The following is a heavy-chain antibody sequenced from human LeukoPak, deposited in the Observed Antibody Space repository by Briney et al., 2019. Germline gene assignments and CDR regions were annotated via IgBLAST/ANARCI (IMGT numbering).Heavy chain of an antibody. CDR1: GFTFSSYA. V-gene: IGHV3-23*01. CDR3: AKDLRLRGVES. CDR2: ISGSGGST. Sequence: GGSLRLSCAASGFTFSSYAMSWVRQAPGKGLEWVSAISGSGGSTYYAESVKGRFTISRDNSKNTLYLQMNSLRAEDTAVYYCAKDLRLRGVESWGQGTLVTVSS. J-gene: IGHJ4*02. D-gene: IGHD3-10*01.